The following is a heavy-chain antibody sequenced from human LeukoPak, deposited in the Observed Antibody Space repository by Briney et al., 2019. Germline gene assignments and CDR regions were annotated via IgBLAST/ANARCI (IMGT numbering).Heavy chain of an antibody. CDR3: VKGYNWNDAY. J-gene: IGHJ4*02. D-gene: IGHD1-1*01. Sequence: SGRSLRLSCAASGFIFSTYGMHWVRQAPGKGLEWVAVTSHDGSNKYYADSVKGRFTASRDNPKNTLYLQMNSLRSEDTAVYYCVKGYNWNDAYWGQGTLVTVSS. V-gene: IGHV3-30*18. CDR1: GFIFSTYG. CDR2: TSHDGSNK.